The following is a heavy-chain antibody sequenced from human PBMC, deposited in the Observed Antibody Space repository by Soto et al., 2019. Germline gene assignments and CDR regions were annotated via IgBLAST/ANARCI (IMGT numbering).Heavy chain of an antibody. J-gene: IGHJ3*02. V-gene: IGHV3-9*01. Sequence: EVQLVESGGGLVQPGRSLRLSCAASGFTFDDYAMHWVRQAPVKGLEWVSGISWNSGSIGYADSVKGRFTISRDNAKNSLYLQMNSLRAEDTALYYCAKEAGTGIDAFDIWGQGTMVTVSS. D-gene: IGHD6-19*01. CDR1: GFTFDDYA. CDR2: ISWNSGSI. CDR3: AKEAGTGIDAFDI.